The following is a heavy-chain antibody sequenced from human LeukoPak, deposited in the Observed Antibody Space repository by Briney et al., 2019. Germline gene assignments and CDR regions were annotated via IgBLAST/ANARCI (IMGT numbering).Heavy chain of an antibody. V-gene: IGHV1-8*03. CDR1: GYTFTSYD. CDR3: ARGKKWIQLWSSHGGNYFDY. Sequence: GASVTVSCKASGYTFTSYDINWVRQAPGQGREGMGWMNPKSGNTVYAQKFQGRVTIKRNRSKSTDYMGLSSLRSEDTALYYCARGKKWIQLWSSHGGNYFDYWGQGTLVTVSS. D-gene: IGHD5-18*01. J-gene: IGHJ4*02. CDR2: MNPKSGNT.